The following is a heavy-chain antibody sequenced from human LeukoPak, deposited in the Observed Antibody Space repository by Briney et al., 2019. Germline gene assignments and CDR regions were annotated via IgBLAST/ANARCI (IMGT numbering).Heavy chain of an antibody. J-gene: IGHJ5*02. D-gene: IGHD3-22*01. V-gene: IGHV1-2*02. CDR3: ARAPYYYDSSGSKEWFDP. CDR2: INPNSGGT. Sequence: ASVKVSCKASGYTFTGYYMHWVRQAPGQGLEWMGWINPNSGGTNYAQKFQGRVTMTRDTSISIAYMELSRLRSDDTAVYYCARAPYYYDSSGSKEWFDPWGQGTLVTVSS. CDR1: GYTFTGYY.